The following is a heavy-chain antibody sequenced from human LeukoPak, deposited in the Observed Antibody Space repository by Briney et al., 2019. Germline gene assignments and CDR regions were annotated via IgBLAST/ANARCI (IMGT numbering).Heavy chain of an antibody. CDR2: IYYSGST. D-gene: IGHD5-18*01. CDR3: ARLRGYSYGMFDY. V-gene: IGHV4-39*01. CDR1: GGSVNTVSYY. J-gene: IGHJ4*02. Sequence: MPSETLSLTCTVSGGSVNTVSYYWSWIRQPPGKGLEWIGSIYYSGSTYYNPSLKSRVTISIDTSKNQFSLKLSSVTAADTAVYYCARLRGYSYGMFDYWGQGTLVTVSS.